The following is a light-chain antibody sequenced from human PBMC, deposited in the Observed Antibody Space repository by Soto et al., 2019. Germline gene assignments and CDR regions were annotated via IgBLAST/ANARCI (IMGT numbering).Light chain of an antibody. J-gene: IGLJ3*02. CDR2: LNSDGNH. CDR3: QTWGTGLLV. V-gene: IGLV4-69*01. CDR1: SGHSSYA. Sequence: QAVVTQSPSASASLGASVKLTCTLSSGHSSYAIAWHQQQPEKGPRYLMKLNSDGNHSKGDGIPDRFSGSSSGAERYLTISSLQSEDEADYYCQTWGTGLLVFGGGTKVTVL.